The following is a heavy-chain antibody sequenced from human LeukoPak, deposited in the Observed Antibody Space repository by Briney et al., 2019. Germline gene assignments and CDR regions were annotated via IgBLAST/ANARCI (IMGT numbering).Heavy chain of an antibody. CDR3: AREVRFLNGMDV. Sequence: GASVKVSCKASGYTFTSYYMHWVRQAPGQGLEWMGIINPSGGSTSYAQKFQDRVTMTRDTSTSTVYMELSSLRSEDTAVYYCAREVRFLNGMDVWGQGTTVTVSS. CDR1: GYTFTSYY. CDR2: INPSGGST. V-gene: IGHV1-46*01. J-gene: IGHJ6*02. D-gene: IGHD3-3*01.